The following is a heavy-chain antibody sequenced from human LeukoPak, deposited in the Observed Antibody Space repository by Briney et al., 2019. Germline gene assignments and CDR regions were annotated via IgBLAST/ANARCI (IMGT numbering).Heavy chain of an antibody. Sequence: GASVKISCKASGYTFSTYYMSWVRQAPGQGLEWMGIINPGDGTTSYTQKFQGRVTMTRDTSTSTVYMELSSLRSEDTAMYYCARYGGDDYYYYGVDVWGQGTTVIVSS. CDR1: GYTFSTYY. CDR3: ARYGGDDYYYYGVDV. CDR2: INPGDGTT. D-gene: IGHD2-21*01. J-gene: IGHJ6*02. V-gene: IGHV1-46*01.